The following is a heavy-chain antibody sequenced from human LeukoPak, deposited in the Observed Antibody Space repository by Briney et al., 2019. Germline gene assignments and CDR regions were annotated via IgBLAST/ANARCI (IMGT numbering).Heavy chain of an antibody. V-gene: IGHV4-39*01. J-gene: IGHJ4*02. CDR2: IYYSENT. Sequence: PSETLSLTCTVSGGSISSSNDYWGWIRQPPGKGLEWIGSIYYSENTYYNPSLKSRVSISVDTSKNQFSLKLSSVTAADTAVYYCARRTYSESYRKHFDSWGQGTLVTVSS. CDR1: GGSISSSNDY. D-gene: IGHD1-26*01. CDR3: ARRTYSESYRKHFDS.